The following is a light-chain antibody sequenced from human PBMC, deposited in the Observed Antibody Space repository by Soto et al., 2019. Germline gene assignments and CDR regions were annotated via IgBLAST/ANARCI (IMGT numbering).Light chain of an antibody. J-gene: IGKJ4*01. CDR2: DAS. Sequence: IQLTQSPSSLSASVGDRVTITCRASQDSTKYLAWYQQKPGKAPNLLIYDASTLHSGVPSRFSGSGSGTDFTLTISSLQPEDFATYYCQQANSFPLTFGGGTKVDIK. CDR3: QQANSFPLT. V-gene: IGKV1-12*01. CDR1: QDSTKY.